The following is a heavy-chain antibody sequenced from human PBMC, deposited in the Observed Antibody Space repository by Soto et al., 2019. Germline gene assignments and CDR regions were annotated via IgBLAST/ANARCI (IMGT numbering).Heavy chain of an antibody. CDR2: ISGSGGST. CDR3: AKDPRCSSTSCPINYYYYGMDV. Sequence: LXLACAASGFTFSSYVMSWVRQAPVKGLEWVSAISGSGGSTYYADSVKGRFTISRDNSKNTLYLQMNSLRAEDTAVYYCAKDPRCSSTSCPINYYYYGMDVWGQGTTVTVSS. D-gene: IGHD2-2*01. V-gene: IGHV3-23*01. CDR1: GFTFSSYV. J-gene: IGHJ6*02.